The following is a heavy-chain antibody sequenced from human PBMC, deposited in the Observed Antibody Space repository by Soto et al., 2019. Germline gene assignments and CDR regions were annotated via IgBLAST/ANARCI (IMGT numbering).Heavy chain of an antibody. Sequence: QVQLVQSGAEVKKPGSSVKVSCKASGYTFTSYDINWVRQATGQGLEWMGWMNPNSGNTGYAQKFQGRVTMTRNTSISTAYMELSSLRSEDTAVYYCAREPLVVVPAAIEDYYYYGMDVWGQGITVTVSS. CDR1: GYTFTSYD. D-gene: IGHD2-2*02. CDR3: AREPLVVVPAAIEDYYYYGMDV. CDR2: MNPNSGNT. J-gene: IGHJ6*02. V-gene: IGHV1-8*01.